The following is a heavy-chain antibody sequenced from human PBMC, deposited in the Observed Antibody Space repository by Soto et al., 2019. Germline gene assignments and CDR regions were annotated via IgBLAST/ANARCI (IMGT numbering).Heavy chain of an antibody. CDR2: IIPIFGTA. Sequence: GASVKVSCKASGGTFSSYAISWVRQAPGQGLEWMGGIIPIFGTANYAQKFQGRVTITADKSTSTAYMELSSLRSEDTAVYYCARVFLEYYDSSGFLDYWGQGTLVTVSS. J-gene: IGHJ4*02. V-gene: IGHV1-69*06. CDR3: ARVFLEYYDSSGFLDY. CDR1: GGTFSSYA. D-gene: IGHD3-22*01.